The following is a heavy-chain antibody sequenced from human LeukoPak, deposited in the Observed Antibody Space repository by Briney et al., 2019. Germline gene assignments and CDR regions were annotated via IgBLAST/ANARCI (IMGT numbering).Heavy chain of an antibody. CDR3: ARAGDCSSISCYKGLDLDY. Sequence: SETLSLTCTVSGGSISSYYWSWVRQSPGKGLEWIGEICHSGSTNYNPSLKSRVTISLDKSKNQFSLKLSSVTAADTAVYYCARAGDCSSISCYKGLDLDYWGQGTLVTVSS. J-gene: IGHJ4*02. V-gene: IGHV4-4*02. CDR1: GGSISSYY. CDR2: ICHSGST. D-gene: IGHD2-2*02.